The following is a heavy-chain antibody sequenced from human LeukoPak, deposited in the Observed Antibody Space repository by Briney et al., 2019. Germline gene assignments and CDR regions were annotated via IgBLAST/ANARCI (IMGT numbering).Heavy chain of an antibody. CDR1: GGSISSYY. CDR2: IYYSGST. J-gene: IGHJ6*02. V-gene: IGHV4-59*01. D-gene: IGHD6-13*01. CDR3: ARDQHSTIWYDPYYYYHGMDV. Sequence: SETLSLTCTVSGGSISSYYWSWIRQPPGKGLEWIGFIYYSGSTNYNPSLKSRVTISVDTSKNQFSLKLSSVTAADAAVYYCARDQHSTIWYDPYYYYHGMDVWGQETTVTVSS.